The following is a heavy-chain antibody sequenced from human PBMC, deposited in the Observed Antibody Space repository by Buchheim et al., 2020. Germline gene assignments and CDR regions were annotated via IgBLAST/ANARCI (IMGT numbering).Heavy chain of an antibody. CDR3: ATTNWFDP. CDR2: INSDGREL. CDR1: GFALRDFW. J-gene: IGHJ5*02. Sequence: VESGGDLVQPGGSLRLSCAASGFALRDFWMNWIRQVPGKGLEWLANINSDGRELYYVDSVRGRFTISRDNERNFVYLQMNSLRVEDTAIYYCATTNWFDPWGQGT. V-gene: IGHV3-7*02.